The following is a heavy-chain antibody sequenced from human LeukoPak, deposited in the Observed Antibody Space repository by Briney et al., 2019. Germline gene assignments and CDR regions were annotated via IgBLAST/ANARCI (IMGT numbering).Heavy chain of an antibody. V-gene: IGHV1-69*13. J-gene: IGHJ6*03. CDR1: GGTFSSYA. Sequence: GASVKVSCKASGGTFSSYAIGWVRQAPGQGLEWMGGIIPFFDTPNYAQKFQGRVTITADESTSTAYMELSSLRSEDTAVYYCARDWVEVRGPGLRYYYYMDVWGKGTTVTISS. CDR3: ARDWVEVRGPGLRYYYYMDV. D-gene: IGHD3-16*01. CDR2: IIPFFDTP.